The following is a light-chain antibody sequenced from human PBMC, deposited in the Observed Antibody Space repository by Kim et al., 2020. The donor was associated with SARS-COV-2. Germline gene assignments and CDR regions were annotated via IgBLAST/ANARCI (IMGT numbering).Light chain of an antibody. CDR2: KAS. CDR3: QQYNSYSYA. V-gene: IGKV1-5*03. CDR1: QSIGRY. Sequence: SAAAGDSVTIPSRASQSIGRYLAWYQQKPGKAPTLLIHKASTLESGVPSRFTGSGSGTDFSLTVTALQPDDFATYYCQQYNSYSYAFGQGTKLEI. J-gene: IGKJ2*01.